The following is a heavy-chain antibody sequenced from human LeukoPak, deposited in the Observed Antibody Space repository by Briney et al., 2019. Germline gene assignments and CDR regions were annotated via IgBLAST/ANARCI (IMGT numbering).Heavy chain of an antibody. D-gene: IGHD3-10*01. V-gene: IGHV1-69*10. Sequence: VKVSCKASGDASNSHTINWVRQGPGQGLEWVGSIIPSFGIPSYAQKFQGRVTISADTSTTTPFMDLTSLRSEDTAVYYCARDFWGTMVRAASMDVWGQGTTVTVSS. CDR1: GDASNSHT. CDR2: IIPSFGIP. J-gene: IGHJ6*02. CDR3: ARDFWGTMVRAASMDV.